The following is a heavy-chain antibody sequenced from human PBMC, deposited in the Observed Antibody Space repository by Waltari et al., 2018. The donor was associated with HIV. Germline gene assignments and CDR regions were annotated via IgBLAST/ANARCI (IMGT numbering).Heavy chain of an antibody. Sequence: QVHLVQSGVEVKKPGASLNISCKTSGSPFTSFDIHWVRQAPGQRIEWMGWINPGNGDTKYSQKFQGRLTITRDTSATTAYMELGSLTSEDTAVYYCARGNVDYWGQGTLVTVSS. D-gene: IGHD4-4*01. CDR1: GSPFTSFD. V-gene: IGHV1-3*01. CDR2: INPGNGDT. CDR3: ARGNVDY. J-gene: IGHJ4*02.